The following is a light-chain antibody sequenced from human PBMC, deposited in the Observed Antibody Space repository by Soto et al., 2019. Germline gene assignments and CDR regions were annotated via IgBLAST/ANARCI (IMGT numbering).Light chain of an antibody. CDR3: QQYDNLSLT. CDR2: DAS. V-gene: IGKV1D-16*01. CDR1: QGISSW. J-gene: IGKJ4*01. Sequence: DIQMTQSPSSVSASVGDRVTITCRASQGISSWLAWYQQKPEKAPKLVIYDASSLQSGVPSRFSGSGSGTDFTFTISSLQPEDIATYYCQQYDNLSLTFGGGTKVDIK.